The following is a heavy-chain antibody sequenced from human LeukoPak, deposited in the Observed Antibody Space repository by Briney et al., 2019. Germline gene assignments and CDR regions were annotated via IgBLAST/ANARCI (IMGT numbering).Heavy chain of an antibody. CDR1: GFTFSDYY. CDR3: ASVSTVTTYYYYGMDV. CDR2: ISSSGSTI. J-gene: IGHJ6*02. V-gene: IGHV3-11*01. Sequence: GGSLRLSCAASGFTFSDYYMSWIRQAPGKGLEWVSYISSSGSTIYYADSLKGRFTISRDNAKNSLYLQMNSLRAEDTAVYYCASVSTVTTYYYYGMDVWGQGTTVTVSS. D-gene: IGHD4-17*01.